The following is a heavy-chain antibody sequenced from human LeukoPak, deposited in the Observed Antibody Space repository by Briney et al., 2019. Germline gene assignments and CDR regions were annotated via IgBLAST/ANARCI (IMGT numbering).Heavy chain of an antibody. CDR2: VNPEDGET. V-gene: IGHV1-24*01. Sequence: GASVKVSCKVSGYTLTELSIHWVRQAPGKGLEWMGGVNPEDGETIYAQKFQGRVTMTEDTPIDTTYMELSRLRSDDTAVYYCARGLFGTGYAHFDYWGRGTLVTVSS. CDR1: GYTLTELS. J-gene: IGHJ4*02. D-gene: IGHD3-9*01. CDR3: ARGLFGTGYAHFDY.